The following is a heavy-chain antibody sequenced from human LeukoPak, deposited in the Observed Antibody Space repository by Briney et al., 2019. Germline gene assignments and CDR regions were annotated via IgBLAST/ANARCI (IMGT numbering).Heavy chain of an antibody. V-gene: IGHV3-30*04. CDR3: ARPYCSSNTCVYSLDYYYGMDV. J-gene: IGHJ6*02. D-gene: IGHD2-2*01. Sequence: GGSLRLSCAASEFTFSRYTMHWVRQAPGKGLEWLALISSDGKNKYYADSVRGRFTISRDNSKNTLSLHCNSLRAEDTAVYYCARPYCSSNTCVYSLDYYYGMDVWGQGTTVTVSS. CDR1: EFTFSRYT. CDR2: ISSDGKNK.